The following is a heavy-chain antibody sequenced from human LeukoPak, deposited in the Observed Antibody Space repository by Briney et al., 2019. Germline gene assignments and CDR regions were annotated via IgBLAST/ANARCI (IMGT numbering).Heavy chain of an antibody. V-gene: IGHV3-23*01. CDR1: GFTFATYA. CDR2: ISASGRGT. Sequence: GGSLRLSSAAPGFTFATYAMRWVRQAPGRGLEWVSAISASGRGTYYADSVKGRFTISRDNSKNTLYLQMNTLRAEDTAVYYCAKDQPPGDFDYWGQGTLVTVSS. D-gene: IGHD3-10*01. J-gene: IGHJ4*02. CDR3: AKDQPPGDFDY.